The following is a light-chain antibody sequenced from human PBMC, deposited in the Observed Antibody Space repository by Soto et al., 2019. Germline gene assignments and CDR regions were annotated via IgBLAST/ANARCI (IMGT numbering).Light chain of an antibody. CDR2: DAS. J-gene: IGKJ3*01. CDR3: QQFDTPLFT. V-gene: IGKV1-33*01. CDR1: QVISKY. Sequence: DIQMTQSPSSLSASVGDRVTITCQASQVISKYLNWYQQKPGNAPKLLIYDASKLEAGVPSRFSGIGSGTEFTFTISSLQPEDVATYYCQQFDTPLFTFGPGNKVDIK.